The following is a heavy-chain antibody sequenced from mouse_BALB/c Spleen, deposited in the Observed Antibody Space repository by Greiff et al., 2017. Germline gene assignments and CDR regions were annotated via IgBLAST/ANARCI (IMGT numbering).Heavy chain of an antibody. CDR2: IRLKSNNYAT. CDR1: GFTFSNYW. Sequence: EVHLVESGGGLVQPGGSMKLSCVASGFTFSNYWMNWVRQSPEKGLEWVAEIRLKSNNYATHYAESVKGRFTISRDDSKSSVYLQMNNLRAEDTGIYYCTSSPSYYYGSSPAWFAYWGQGTLVTVSA. J-gene: IGHJ3*01. D-gene: IGHD1-1*01. CDR3: TSSPSYYYGSSPAWFAY. V-gene: IGHV6-6*02.